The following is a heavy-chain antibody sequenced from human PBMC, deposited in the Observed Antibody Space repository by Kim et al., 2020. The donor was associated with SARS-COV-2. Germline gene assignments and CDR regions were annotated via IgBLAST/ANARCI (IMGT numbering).Heavy chain of an antibody. D-gene: IGHD3-22*01. CDR3: ASYDPYYFDY. Sequence: SETLSLTCTVSGGSFSSSNYYWGWIRQPPGKGLEWIGNIYYSGSTYYNPSLKSRVTISVDTSRNQFSLRLTSVTAADTAVFYCASYDPYYFDYWGQGTLVTVSS. V-gene: IGHV4-39*01. CDR1: GGSFSSSNYY. CDR2: IYYSGST. J-gene: IGHJ4*02.